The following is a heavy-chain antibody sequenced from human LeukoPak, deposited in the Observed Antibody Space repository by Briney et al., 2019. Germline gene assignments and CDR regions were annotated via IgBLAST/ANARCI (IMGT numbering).Heavy chain of an antibody. J-gene: IGHJ5*02. CDR2: IFYTRIT. CDR3: ARDERSYSGTSGPAGGTGFDP. Sequence: SGTPSLPCTVSGGPLKKHYWKWIRQPPGKGPELVSGIFYTRITRVNPSLKDRVSISIDTSKNQVSLNLSAVTAADPAVYYCARDERSYSGTSGPAGGTGFDPWGQGTQVTVSS. V-gene: IGHV4-59*11. D-gene: IGHD3-22*01. CDR1: GGPLKKHY.